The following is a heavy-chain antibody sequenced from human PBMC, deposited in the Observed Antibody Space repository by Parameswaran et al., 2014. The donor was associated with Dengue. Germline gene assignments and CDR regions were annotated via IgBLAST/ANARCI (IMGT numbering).Heavy chain of an antibody. CDR2: IYHSGST. V-gene: IGHV4-38-2*01. J-gene: IGHJ6*02. D-gene: IGHD6-25*01. Sequence: WIRQPPGKGLEWIGSIYHSGSTYYNPSLKSRVTISVDTSKNQFSLKLSSVTAADTAVYYCAGPGSMDVWGQGTTVTVS. CDR3: AGPGSMDV.